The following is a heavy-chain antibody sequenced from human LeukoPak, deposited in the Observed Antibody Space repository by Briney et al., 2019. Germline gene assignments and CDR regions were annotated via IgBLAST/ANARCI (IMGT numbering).Heavy chain of an antibody. D-gene: IGHD3-22*01. CDR2: IYHSEST. CDR1: GYSISSGFY. CDR3: ARDTYYYDSSGYYYFDY. J-gene: IGHJ4*02. V-gene: IGHV4-38-2*02. Sequence: SETLSLTCTVTGYSISSGFYWGWIRQPPGKGLEWIGSIYHSESTYYNPSLNSRVTMSVDTSKNQFSLKLSSVTAADTAVYSCARDTYYYDSSGYYYFDYWGQGTLVTVSS.